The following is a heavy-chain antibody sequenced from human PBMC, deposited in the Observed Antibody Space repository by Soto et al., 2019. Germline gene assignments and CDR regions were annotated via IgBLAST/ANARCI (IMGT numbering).Heavy chain of an antibody. Sequence: SETLSLTCAVYGGSFSGYYWSWIRQPPGKGLEWIGEINHSGSTNYNPSLKSRVTISVDTSKNQFSLKLSSVTAADTAVYYCARGPGCSSTSCHGRLDPWGQGTLVTVSS. V-gene: IGHV4-34*01. D-gene: IGHD2-2*01. J-gene: IGHJ5*02. CDR1: GGSFSGYY. CDR3: ARGPGCSSTSCHGRLDP. CDR2: INHSGST.